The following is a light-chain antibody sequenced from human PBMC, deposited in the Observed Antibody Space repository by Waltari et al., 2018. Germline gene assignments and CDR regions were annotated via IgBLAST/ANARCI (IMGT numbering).Light chain of an antibody. Sequence: QSALTQPASVSGSPGQSITISCTRSSSYLGGFSFVSWYQQHPGKAPKLIIYDVGHRPSGVSNRFSGSKSGNTASLTISGLQPEDEADYYCSSHTYINPPFLFGTGTKVTLL. V-gene: IGLV2-14*03. J-gene: IGLJ1*01. CDR2: DVG. CDR1: SSYLGGFSF. CDR3: SSHTYINPPFL.